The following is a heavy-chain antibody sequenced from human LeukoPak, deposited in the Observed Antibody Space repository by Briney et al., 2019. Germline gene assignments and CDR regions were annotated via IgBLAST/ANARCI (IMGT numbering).Heavy chain of an antibody. CDR2: IIHSGST. D-gene: IGHD3-22*01. V-gene: IGHV4-34*12. CDR3: ARQYYYDSSGYDY. Sequence: SETLSLTCGVYGGSFSGYYWTWIRQSPGMGLEWIGEIIHSGSTNYNPSLTSRVTISVDTSKNQFSLKLSSVTAADTAVYYCARQYYYDSSGYDYWGQGTLVTVSS. J-gene: IGHJ4*02. CDR1: GGSFSGYY.